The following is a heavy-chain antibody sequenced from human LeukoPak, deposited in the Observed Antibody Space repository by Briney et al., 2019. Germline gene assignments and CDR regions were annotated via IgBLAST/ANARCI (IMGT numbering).Heavy chain of an antibody. CDR1: GFTFSGSV. CDR2: IRSKANSYAT. J-gene: IGHJ6*03. Sequence: GGSLRLSCVASGFTFSGSVMHWVRQASGKGLEWVGRIRSKANSYATAYAASVKGRFTISRDDSKNTAYLQMNSLKTEDTAVYYCTRHTHNMVRGVIVYYYYYMDVWGKGTTVTVSS. CDR3: TRHTHNMVRGVIVYYYYYMDV. V-gene: IGHV3-73*01. D-gene: IGHD3-10*01.